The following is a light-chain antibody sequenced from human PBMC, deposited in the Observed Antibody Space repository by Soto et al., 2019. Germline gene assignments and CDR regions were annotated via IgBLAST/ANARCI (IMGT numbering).Light chain of an antibody. J-gene: IGKJ5*01. V-gene: IGKV3-11*01. CDR3: QQRSNWPPIT. CDR2: DAS. Sequence: EIMLTQSPATLSLSPGERATLSCRASQSVSSYLAWYQQKPGQAPRLLIYDASNRATGIPGRFSGSGSGTDFTLTISSLVPEDLAVYYCQQRSNWPPITFGQGTRLEMK. CDR1: QSVSSY.